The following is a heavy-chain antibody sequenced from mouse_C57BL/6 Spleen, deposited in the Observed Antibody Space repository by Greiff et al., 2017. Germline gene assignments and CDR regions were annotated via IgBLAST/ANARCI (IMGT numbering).Heavy chain of an antibody. CDR3: ARRDYGSSPMDY. D-gene: IGHD1-1*01. Sequence: QVQLQQPGAELVKPGASVKLSCKASGYTFTSYWMNWVKQRPGQGLEWIGMIHPNSGSTNYNEKFKSKATLTVDKSSSTAYMQLSCLTSEDSAVYYCARRDYGSSPMDYWGQGTSVTVSS. J-gene: IGHJ4*01. V-gene: IGHV1-64*01. CDR2: IHPNSGST. CDR1: GYTFTSYW.